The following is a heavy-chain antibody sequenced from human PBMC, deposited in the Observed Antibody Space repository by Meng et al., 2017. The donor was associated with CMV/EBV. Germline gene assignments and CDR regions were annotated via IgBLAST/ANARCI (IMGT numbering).Heavy chain of an antibody. V-gene: IGHV3-73*01. CDR1: GFTFSGSA. J-gene: IGHJ4*02. CDR2: IRSKANSYAT. Sequence: LTLSCAASGFTFSGSAMHWVRQASGKGLEWVGRIRSKANSYATAYAASVKGRFTISRDDSKNTAYLQMNSLKTEDTAVYYCASSPGDYWGQGTLVTVSS. CDR3: ASSPGDY.